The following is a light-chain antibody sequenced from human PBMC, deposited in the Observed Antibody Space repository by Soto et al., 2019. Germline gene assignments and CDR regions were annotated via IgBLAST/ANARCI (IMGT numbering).Light chain of an antibody. CDR2: DAS. V-gene: IGKV3-20*01. CDR1: QSVGSIY. J-gene: IGKJ2*01. Sequence: DIVLTQSPGTLSLSPGERATLSCRASQSVGSIYLAWYQQKPGQAPRLLIYDASSRAAGVPDRVTGGGSGTDFTLTISGLEPDDFALYFCQQYERPPFAFGQGTKLEIK. CDR3: QQYERPPFA.